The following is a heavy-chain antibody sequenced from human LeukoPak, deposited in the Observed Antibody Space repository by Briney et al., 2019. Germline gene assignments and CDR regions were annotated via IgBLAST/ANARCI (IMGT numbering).Heavy chain of an antibody. J-gene: IGHJ4*02. D-gene: IGHD2-15*01. CDR3: AKDTSRSLAGYFDY. Sequence: PGGSLRLSCTASGFTFSSYGMHWVRQAPGKGLEWVAVIWYDGSNKYYADSVKGRFTISRDNSKNTPYLQMNSLRAEDTAVYYCAKDTSRSLAGYFDYWGQGTLVTVSS. CDR2: IWYDGSNK. V-gene: IGHV3-30*02. CDR1: GFTFSSYG.